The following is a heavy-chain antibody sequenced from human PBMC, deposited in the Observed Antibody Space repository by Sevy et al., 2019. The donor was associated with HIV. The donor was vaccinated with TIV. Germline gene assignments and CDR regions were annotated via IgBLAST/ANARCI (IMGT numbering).Heavy chain of an antibody. V-gene: IGHV3-23*01. CDR2: ISGTGDHT. D-gene: IGHD5-18*01. Sequence: GGSLRLSCAASGFTFSSFAMGRVRQAPRKGLDWISVISGTGDHTYYADSVKGRFTISRDNSKNTLFLQMNSLRAEDTAIFYCAKKMGGGSGMAFLVDYWGQGTLVTVSS. CDR3: AKKMGGGSGMAFLVDY. CDR1: GFTFSSFA. J-gene: IGHJ4*02.